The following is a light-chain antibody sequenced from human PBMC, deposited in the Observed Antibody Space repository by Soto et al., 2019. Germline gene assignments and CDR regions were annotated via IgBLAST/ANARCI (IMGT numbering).Light chain of an antibody. CDR1: QSISNY. CDR2: DAS. Sequence: EIVLTQSPATLSLSPGERASLSCRASQSISNYLAWYQHKPGQAPRLLIYDASNRATGIPARFSGSGSGTDFTLTTSSLEPEDFAVYYCQQRSSWPITFGQGTRLEIK. CDR3: QQRSSWPIT. J-gene: IGKJ5*01. V-gene: IGKV3-11*01.